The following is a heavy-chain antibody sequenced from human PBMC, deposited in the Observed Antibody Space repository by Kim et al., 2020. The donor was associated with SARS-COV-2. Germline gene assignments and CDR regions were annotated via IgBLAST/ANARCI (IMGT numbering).Heavy chain of an antibody. Sequence: KSRVTISVDTSKNQFSLKLSSVTAADTAVYYCARQGGYSSGWYKEEWFDPWGQGTLVTVSS. D-gene: IGHD6-19*01. J-gene: IGHJ5*02. CDR3: ARQGGYSSGWYKEEWFDP. V-gene: IGHV4-59*08.